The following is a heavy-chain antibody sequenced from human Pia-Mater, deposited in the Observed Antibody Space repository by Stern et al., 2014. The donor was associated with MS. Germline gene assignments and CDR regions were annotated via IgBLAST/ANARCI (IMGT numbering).Heavy chain of an antibody. CDR3: ARGVTAVTNYVPNWCFDL. Sequence: QLQLQESGPGLVKPSETLSLTCTVSGGSITNRDYWGWIRQSPGKGLEWIGSVYYSGITYYRPSLKSRATISIDPSRNQFFLRLTSGTATDTAVYFCARGVTAVTNYVPNWCFDLWGRGTLVTVSS. V-gene: IGHV4-39*02. CDR1: GGSITNRDY. CDR2: VYYSGIT. D-gene: IGHD4-11*01. J-gene: IGHJ2*01.